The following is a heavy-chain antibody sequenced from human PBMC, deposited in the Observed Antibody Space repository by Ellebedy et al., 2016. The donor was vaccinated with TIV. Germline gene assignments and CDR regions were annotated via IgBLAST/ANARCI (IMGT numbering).Heavy chain of an antibody. D-gene: IGHD1-26*01. CDR3: ARENVVGATTYFTY. CDR1: GGTFSRYS. J-gene: IGHJ4*02. CDR2: IIPVFGTA. Sequence: AASVKVSCKASGGTFSRYSISWVRQAPGQGLEWMGGIIPVFGTANYAQKFRDRVTFTADESTNTVSIELSSLRSEDTAVYYCARENVVGATTYFTYWGQGTLVTVSS. V-gene: IGHV1-69*13.